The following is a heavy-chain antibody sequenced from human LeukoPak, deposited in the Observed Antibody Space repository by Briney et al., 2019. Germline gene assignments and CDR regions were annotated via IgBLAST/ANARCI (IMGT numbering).Heavy chain of an antibody. CDR3: AASSGYYYTAFRY. Sequence: GGSLRLSCAVSGFTFSSYAMNWVRQAPGKGLEWGSTISGSGGSTYYADSVKGRFTISRDNSKNTLYLQMNSLRAEDTAVYYCAASSGYYYTAFRYWGQGTLVTASS. CDR1: GFTFSSYA. V-gene: IGHV3-23*01. CDR2: ISGSGGST. D-gene: IGHD3-22*01. J-gene: IGHJ4*02.